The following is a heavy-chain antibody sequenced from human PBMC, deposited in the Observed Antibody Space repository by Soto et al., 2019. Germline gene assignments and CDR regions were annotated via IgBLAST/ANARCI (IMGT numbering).Heavy chain of an antibody. J-gene: IGHJ5*02. Sequence: QVQLVQSGAEVKKPGSSVKVSWKASGGTFSSYAISWVRQAPGQGLEWMGGIIPIFCAANYAQKFQGRVTITADESTSTAYMELSSLRSEDTAVYYCARDWAEYSSFANWFDPWGQGTLVTVSS. CDR3: ARDWAEYSSFANWFDP. CDR1: GGTFSSYA. V-gene: IGHV1-69*01. D-gene: IGHD6-6*01. CDR2: IIPIFCAA.